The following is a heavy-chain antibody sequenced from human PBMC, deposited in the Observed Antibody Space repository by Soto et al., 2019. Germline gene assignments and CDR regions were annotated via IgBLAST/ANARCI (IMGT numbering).Heavy chain of an antibody. J-gene: IGHJ4*02. CDR2: IWYDGSNK. CDR1: GFTFISYG. V-gene: IGHV3-33*01. CDR3: ARDQRHYDILTGYSHFDY. Sequence: QVQLVESGGGVVQPGRSLRLSCAASGFTFISYGMHWVRQAPGKGLEWVAVIWYDGSNKYYADSVKGRFTISRDNSKNTLYLQMNSLRAEDTAVYYCARDQRHYDILTGYSHFDYWGQGTLVTVSS. D-gene: IGHD3-9*01.